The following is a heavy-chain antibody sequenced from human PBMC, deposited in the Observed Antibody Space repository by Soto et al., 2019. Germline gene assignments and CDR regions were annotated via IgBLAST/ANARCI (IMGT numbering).Heavy chain of an antibody. CDR1: GFTFSNYA. Sequence: PGGSLRLSCAASGFTFSNYAINWVRQSPGKGLEWVSVISGSVGSTYYADSVKGRFTITRDNSKNTLYLQMNSLRAEDTAVYYCAKAGGAAGTVDYFDYWGQGTTVTVSS. CDR3: AKAGGAAGTVDYFDY. J-gene: IGHJ4*03. D-gene: IGHD6-13*01. V-gene: IGHV3-23*01. CDR2: ISGSVGST.